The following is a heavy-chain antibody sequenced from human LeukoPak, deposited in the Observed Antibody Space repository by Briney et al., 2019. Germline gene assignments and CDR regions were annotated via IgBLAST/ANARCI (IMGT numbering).Heavy chain of an antibody. V-gene: IGHV3-30*18. D-gene: IGHD3-10*01. CDR3: AKGGVLWFGELLPHYYFDY. J-gene: IGHJ4*02. CDR1: GFTFSSYG. CDR2: ISYDGSNK. Sequence: PGGSLRLSCAASGFTFSSYGMHWVRQAPGEGLEWVAVISYDGSNKYYADSVKGRFTISRDNSKNALYLQMNSLRAEDTAVYYCAKGGVLWFGELLPHYYFDYWGQGILVTVSS.